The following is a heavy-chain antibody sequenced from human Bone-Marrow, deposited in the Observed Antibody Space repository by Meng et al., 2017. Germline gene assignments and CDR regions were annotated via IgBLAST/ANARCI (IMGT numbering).Heavy chain of an antibody. CDR3: VRDGNSGWNDFDY. CDR1: GSIFSDHW. J-gene: IGHJ4*02. Sequence: GESLKISCSGFNFGSIFSDHWMTWVRQAPGKGLEWVVNIKPDGTEKNYVDSVKGRFTISRDNAQNSLYLQMNSLRAEDTAVYYCVRDGNSGWNDFDYWGQGTLVTVSS. V-gene: IGHV3-7*01. D-gene: IGHD1-1*01. CDR2: IKPDGTEK.